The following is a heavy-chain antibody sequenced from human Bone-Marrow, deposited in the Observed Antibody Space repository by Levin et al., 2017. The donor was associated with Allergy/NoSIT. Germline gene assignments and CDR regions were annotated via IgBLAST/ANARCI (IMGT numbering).Heavy chain of an antibody. CDR1: GYTFSNFD. D-gene: IGHD3-16*01. V-gene: IGHV1-8*01. J-gene: IGHJ3*01. CDR2: MNPKSGNT. CDR3: ARIMARGWAGLAPDPFEF. Sequence: WASVKVSCEASGYTFSNFDINWVRQAPGQGLEWMGWMNPKSGNTGYGQKFQGRVTMTRNTSLSTAYLELRSLRSDDTAIYYCARIMARGWAGLAPDPFEFWGQGTVVSVSA.